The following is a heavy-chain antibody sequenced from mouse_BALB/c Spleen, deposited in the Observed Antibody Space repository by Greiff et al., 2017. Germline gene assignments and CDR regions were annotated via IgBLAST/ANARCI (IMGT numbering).Heavy chain of an antibody. CDR1: GYTFTDYA. CDR2: ISTYYGDA. D-gene: IGHD2-3*01. V-gene: IGHV1S137*01. J-gene: IGHJ4*01. Sequence: QVHVKQSGAELVRPGVSVKISCKGSGYTFTDYAMHWVKQSHAKSLEWIGVISTYYGDASYNQKFKGKATMTVDKSSSTAYMELARLTSEDSAIYYCARDDGYYGYAMDYWGQGTSVTVSS. CDR3: ARDDGYYGYAMDY.